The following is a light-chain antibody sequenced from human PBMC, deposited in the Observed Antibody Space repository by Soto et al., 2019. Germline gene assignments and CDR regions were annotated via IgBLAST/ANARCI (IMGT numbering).Light chain of an antibody. Sequence: EIVMTQSPATLSVSPGERGTLSCRASQSVSSNLAWYQQKPGQAPRLLIYGASTRATGIPARFSGSGSGTEFTLTISSLQSEDFAVYYCQQYNNWPYTFGQGTKVDIK. CDR2: GAS. J-gene: IGKJ2*01. CDR3: QQYNNWPYT. CDR1: QSVSSN. V-gene: IGKV3-15*01.